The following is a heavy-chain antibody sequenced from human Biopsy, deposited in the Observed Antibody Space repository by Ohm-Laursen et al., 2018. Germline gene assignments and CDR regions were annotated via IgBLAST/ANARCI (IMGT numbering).Heavy chain of an antibody. V-gene: IGHV1-8*01. D-gene: IGHD3-10*01. CDR2: MNPDSGNT. CDR3: ARADPPLFYYGSGSSNWFDP. CDR1: GYTSTSYE. Sequence: ASVKVSCKASGYTSTSYEINWVRQATGQGLEWMGWMNPDSGNTGYAQNFQGRVTMTRNTSISTAYMELSSLRSEDTAVYFCARADPPLFYYGSGSSNWFDPWGQGTLVTVSS. J-gene: IGHJ5*02.